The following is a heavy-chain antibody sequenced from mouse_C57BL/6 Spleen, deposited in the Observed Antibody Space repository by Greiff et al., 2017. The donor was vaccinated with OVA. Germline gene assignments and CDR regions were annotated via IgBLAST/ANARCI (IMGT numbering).Heavy chain of an antibody. J-gene: IGHJ1*03. V-gene: IGHV1-69*01. CDR2: IDPSDSYT. Sequence: QVQLQQPGAELVRPGSSVKLSCKASGYTFTSYWMHWVKQRPGQGLEWIGEIDPSDSYTNYNQKFKGKSTLTVDKSSSTAYMQLSSLTSEDSAVYYCARGRFLRHFDVWGTGTTVTVSS. CDR3: ARGRFLRHFDV. D-gene: IGHD3-3*01. CDR1: GYTFTSYW.